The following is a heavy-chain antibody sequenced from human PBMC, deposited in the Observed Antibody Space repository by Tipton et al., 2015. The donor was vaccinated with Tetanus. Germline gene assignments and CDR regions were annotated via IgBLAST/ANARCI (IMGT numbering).Heavy chain of an antibody. D-gene: IGHD2-2*01. J-gene: IGHJ5*02. Sequence: SLRLSCAASGFTFADYAMSWFRQAPGKGLEWVANIKQDGSETSYVDSVKGRFTVSRDNAKNSLSLQMNSLRVEDTAVYYCARGLRRLFCTSASCHPNWCDPWGQGTLVTVSS. V-gene: IGHV3-7*01. CDR3: ARGLRRLFCTSASCHPNWCDP. CDR1: GFTFADYA. CDR2: IKQDGSET.